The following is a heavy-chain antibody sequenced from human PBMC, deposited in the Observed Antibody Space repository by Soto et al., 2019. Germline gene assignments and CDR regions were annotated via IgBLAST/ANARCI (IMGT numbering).Heavy chain of an antibody. CDR1: GGSISTSNYY. Sequence: SETLSLTCTVSGGSISTSNYYWGWVRQPPGKGLEWIGNIYYSGTTYYNPSLKIRVTISVDTSKNQFSLKLNSVPPADTAGYFCATFVVPASRPTDFDFWGPGILVPVSS. CDR3: ATFVVPASRPTDFDF. J-gene: IGHJ4*02. V-gene: IGHV4-39*01. CDR2: IYYSGTT. D-gene: IGHD2-21*02.